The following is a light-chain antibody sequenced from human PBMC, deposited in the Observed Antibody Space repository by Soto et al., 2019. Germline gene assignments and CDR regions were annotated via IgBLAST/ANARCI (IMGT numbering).Light chain of an antibody. Sequence: QPVLTQSPSASASLGASVKLTCTLSSGHSSYAIAWHQQQPEKGPRYLMKLDSDGSHTKGDAIPDSFSGSSSGAERYLTISSLQSEDEADYYCQTWGTGIHVVFGGGTKLTVL. CDR2: LDSDGSH. CDR3: QTWGTGIHVV. V-gene: IGLV4-69*01. J-gene: IGLJ2*01. CDR1: SGHSSYA.